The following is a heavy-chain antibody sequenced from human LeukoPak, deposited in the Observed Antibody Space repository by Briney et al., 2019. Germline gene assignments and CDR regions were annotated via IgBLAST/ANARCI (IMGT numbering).Heavy chain of an antibody. J-gene: IGHJ4*02. V-gene: IGHV1-18*01. CDR3: ARGVRWELPTVMDY. CDR2: ISAYNGNT. Sequence: EASVKVSCKASGYTFTSYGISWVRQAPGQGLEWMGWISAYNGNTNYAQKLQGRVTMTTDTSTSTAYMELRSLRSDDTVVYYCARGVRWELPTVMDYWGQGTLVTVSS. CDR1: GYTFTSYG. D-gene: IGHD1-26*01.